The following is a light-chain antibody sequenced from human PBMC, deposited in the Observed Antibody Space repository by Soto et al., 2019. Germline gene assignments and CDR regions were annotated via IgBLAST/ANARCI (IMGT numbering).Light chain of an antibody. CDR1: QSVGRNY. Sequence: EIVLTQSPGTLSLSPGERVTLSCRASQSVGRNYLAWYQQKTGQAPRLLIHAASTRATGIPDRFSGSGSGTDFTLTISRLEPEDFAVYYCQQYASSPLTFGGGTQVETK. CDR3: QQYASSPLT. CDR2: AAS. J-gene: IGKJ4*01. V-gene: IGKV3-20*01.